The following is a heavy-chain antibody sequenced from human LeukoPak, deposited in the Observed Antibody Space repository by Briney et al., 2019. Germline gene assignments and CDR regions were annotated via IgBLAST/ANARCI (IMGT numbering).Heavy chain of an antibody. CDR3: ARQSGFGESLYYFDY. Sequence: GASVKVSCKASGGTFSSYAISWVRQAPGQGLEWMGGIIPIFGTANYAQKFQGRVTITADESTSTAYMELSSLRSEDTAVYYCARQSGFGESLYYFDYWGQGTLVTVSS. CDR1: GGTFSSYA. J-gene: IGHJ4*02. CDR2: IIPIFGTA. V-gene: IGHV1-69*13. D-gene: IGHD3-10*01.